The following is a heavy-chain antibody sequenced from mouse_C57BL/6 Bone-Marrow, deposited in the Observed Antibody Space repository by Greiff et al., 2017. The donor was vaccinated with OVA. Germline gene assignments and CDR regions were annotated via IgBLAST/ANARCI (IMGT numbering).Heavy chain of an antibody. CDR2: IDPSDSYT. D-gene: IGHD1-1*01. V-gene: IGHV1-59*01. J-gene: IGHJ4*01. CDR3: AKGYVSSYAYAMDY. CDR1: GYTFTSYW. Sequence: VKLQEPGAELVRPGTSVKLSCKASGYTFTSYWMHWVKQRPGQGLEWIGVIDPSDSYTNYNQKFKGKATLTVEPSSSTAYMQLSSLTSEDSAVYYCAKGYVSSYAYAMDYWGQGTSVTVSS.